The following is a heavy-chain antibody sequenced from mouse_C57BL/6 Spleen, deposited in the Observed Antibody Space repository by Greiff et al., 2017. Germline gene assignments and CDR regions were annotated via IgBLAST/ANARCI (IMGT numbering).Heavy chain of an antibody. D-gene: IGHD4-1*01. Sequence: EVMLVESEGGLVQPGSSMKLSCTASGFTFSDYYMAWVRQVPEKGLEWVANINYDGSSTYYLDSLKSRFIISRDNAKNILYLQMSSLKSEDTATYYCARDGSAMDYWGQGTSVTVSS. V-gene: IGHV5-16*01. CDR2: INYDGSST. CDR3: ARDGSAMDY. J-gene: IGHJ4*01. CDR1: GFTFSDYY.